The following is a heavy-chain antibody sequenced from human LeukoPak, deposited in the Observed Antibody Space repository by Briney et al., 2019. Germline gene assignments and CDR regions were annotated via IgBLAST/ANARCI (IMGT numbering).Heavy chain of an antibody. D-gene: IGHD2-21*02. CDR2: ISGGGTIT. V-gene: IGHV3-23*01. Sequence: GSLRLSCAASGFAFNTYALSWVRQAPGKGLEWVSAISGGGTITYYADSVKGRFTISRDNSKNTLYLQMNSLRAEDTAVYYCAKVRSAYCGGDCYSEYDYWGQGTLVTVSS. CDR1: GFAFNTYA. CDR3: AKVRSAYCGGDCYSEYDY. J-gene: IGHJ4*02.